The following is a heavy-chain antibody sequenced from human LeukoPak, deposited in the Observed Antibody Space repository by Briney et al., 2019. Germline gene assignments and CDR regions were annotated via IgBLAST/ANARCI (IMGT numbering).Heavy chain of an antibody. CDR1: GFTFSSYS. V-gene: IGHV3-48*01. J-gene: IGHJ3*02. CDR3: ARSPLAISGAFDI. CDR2: ISSSSSTI. Sequence: GGSLRLSCAASGFTFSSYSMNWVRQAPGKGLEWVSYISSSSSTIYYADSVKGRFTISRDNAKNSLYLQMNSLRAEDMAVYYCARSPLAISGAFDIWGQGTMVTVSS.